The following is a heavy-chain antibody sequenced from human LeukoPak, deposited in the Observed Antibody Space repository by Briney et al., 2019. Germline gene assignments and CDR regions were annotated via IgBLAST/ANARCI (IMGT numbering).Heavy chain of an antibody. CDR1: GFTFSSYS. J-gene: IGHJ6*02. D-gene: IGHD5-12*01. CDR2: ISSSSSTI. CDR3: ATSTGYRYDATYYYYGMDV. V-gene: IGHV3-48*04. Sequence: PGGSLRLSCAASGFTFSSYSMNWVRQAPGKGLEWVSYISSSSSTIYYADSVKGRFTISRDNAKNSLYLQMNSLRAEDTAVYYCATSTGYRYDATYYYYGMDVWGQGTTVTVSS.